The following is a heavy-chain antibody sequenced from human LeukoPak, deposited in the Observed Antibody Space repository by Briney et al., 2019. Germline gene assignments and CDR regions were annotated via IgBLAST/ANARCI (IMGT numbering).Heavy chain of an antibody. D-gene: IGHD1-14*01. J-gene: IGHJ4*02. CDR1: GYSFTYYW. CDR3: ARQFRGLKPTTFDY. V-gene: IGHV5-51*01. CDR2: IYPGDSDT. Sequence: GESLKISCQGSGYSFTYYWIAWVRQMPVKGMEWMGIIYPGDSDTRYSPSFQGQVTISADKSISTAYLQWSRLEASDTAMYYCARQFRGLKPTTFDYWGQGSPVTVTS.